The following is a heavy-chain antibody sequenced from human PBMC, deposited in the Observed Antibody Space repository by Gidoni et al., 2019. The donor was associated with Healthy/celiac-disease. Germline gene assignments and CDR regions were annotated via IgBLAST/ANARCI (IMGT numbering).Heavy chain of an antibody. Sequence: QVQLQESGPGLVKPSQTLSLTCTVPGGSISSGGYSWSWIRQHPGKGLEWIGYIYYSGSTYYNPSLKSRVTISVDTSKNQFSLKLSSVTAADTAVYYCARSFGAARLRNFDYWGQGTLVTVSS. J-gene: IGHJ4*02. CDR1: GGSISSGGYS. CDR2: IYYSGST. CDR3: ARSFGAARLRNFDY. V-gene: IGHV4-31*03. D-gene: IGHD6-6*01.